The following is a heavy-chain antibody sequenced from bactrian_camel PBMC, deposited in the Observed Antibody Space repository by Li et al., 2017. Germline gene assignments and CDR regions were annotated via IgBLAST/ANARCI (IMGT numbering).Heavy chain of an antibody. J-gene: IGHJ4*01. CDR3: TAGTCYSGPWYYEDKG. CDR1: GFLFSTEG. CDR2: ISSDGRNV. D-gene: IGHD7*01. V-gene: IGHV3S6*01. Sequence: VQLVESGGGLVQSGGSLSLSCAASGFLFSTEGMSWVRQAPGKELEWVSGISSDGRNVHYGDFVKGRFTISRDNAYNTLYLQMNTLKTEDTGLYYCTAGTCYSGPWYYEDKGRGRGTQVTVS.